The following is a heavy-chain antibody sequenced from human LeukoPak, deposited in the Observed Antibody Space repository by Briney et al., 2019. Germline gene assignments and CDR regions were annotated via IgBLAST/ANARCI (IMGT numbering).Heavy chain of an antibody. D-gene: IGHD3-10*01. V-gene: IGHV3-23*01. J-gene: IGHJ4*02. CDR3: ATLVGIRGVMFPASYYFDY. CDR2: ISGSGGST. Sequence: GGSLRLSCAASGFTFSSYAMSWVRQAPGKGLEWVSAISGSGGSTYYADSVKGRFTISRDNSKNTLYLQMDSLRAEDTAVYYCATLVGIRGVMFPASYYFDYWGQGTLVTVSS. CDR1: GFTFSSYA.